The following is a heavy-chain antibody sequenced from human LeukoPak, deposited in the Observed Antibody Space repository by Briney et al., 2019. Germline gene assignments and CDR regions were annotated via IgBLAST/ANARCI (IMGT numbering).Heavy chain of an antibody. CDR2: IIPILGIA. D-gene: IGHD1-26*01. CDR1: GGTFSSYA. J-gene: IGHJ4*02. Sequence: ASVKVSCKASGGTFSSYAISWVRQAPRQGLERMGRIIPILGIANYAQRFQGRVTITADKSTSTAYMELSSLRSEDTAVYYCATSYSGSRIDYWGQGTLVTVSS. CDR3: ATSYSGSRIDY. V-gene: IGHV1-69*04.